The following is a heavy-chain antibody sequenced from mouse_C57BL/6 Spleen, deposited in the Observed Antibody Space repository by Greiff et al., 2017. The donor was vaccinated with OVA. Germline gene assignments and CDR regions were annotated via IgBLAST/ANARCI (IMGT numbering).Heavy chain of an antibody. CDR3: ARGNHLAY. J-gene: IGHJ3*01. CDR1: GFTFSDYG. V-gene: IGHV5-17*01. CDR2: ISSGSSTI. Sequence: EVMLVESGGGLVKPGGSLKLSCAASGFTFSDYGMHWVRQAPEKGLEWVAYISSGSSTIYYADTVKGRFTISRDNAKNTLFLQMTSLRSEDTAMYYCARGNHLAYWGQGTLVTVSA.